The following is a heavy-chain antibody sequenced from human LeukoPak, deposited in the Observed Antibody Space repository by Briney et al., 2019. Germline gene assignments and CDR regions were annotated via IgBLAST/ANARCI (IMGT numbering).Heavy chain of an antibody. Sequence: KTSGTLSLTCAVYGGSFSGYYWSWIRQPPGKGLEWIGEINHSGSTNYNPSLKSRVTISVDTSKNQFSLKLSSVTAADTAVYYCARAGQYTAMVRYYYYYYMDVWGKGTTVTVSS. CDR3: ARAGQYTAMVRYYYYYYMDV. J-gene: IGHJ6*03. CDR1: GGSFSGYY. V-gene: IGHV4-34*01. CDR2: INHSGST. D-gene: IGHD5-18*01.